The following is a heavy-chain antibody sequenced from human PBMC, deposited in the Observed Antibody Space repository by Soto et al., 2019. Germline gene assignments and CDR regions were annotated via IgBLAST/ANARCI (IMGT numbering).Heavy chain of an antibody. Sequence: SENPSIASTVSGGCISSYYWSWIRQPPGKGLEWIGYIYYSGSTNYNPSLKSRVTISVDTSKNQFSLKLSSVTAADTAVYYCARGTDSSSWYKWFHPSGQGTLLTVS. J-gene: IGHJ5*02. CDR2: IYYSGST. CDR3: ARGTDSSSWYKWFHP. CDR1: GGCISSYY. V-gene: IGHV4-59*01. D-gene: IGHD6-13*01.